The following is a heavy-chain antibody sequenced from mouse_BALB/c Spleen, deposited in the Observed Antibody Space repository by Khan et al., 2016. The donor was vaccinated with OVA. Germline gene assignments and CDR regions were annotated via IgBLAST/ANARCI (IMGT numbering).Heavy chain of an antibody. CDR1: GFSITSDYA. CDR3: ARIYGGDFDC. Sequence: VQLKESGPGLVKPSQSLSLTCTVSGFSITSDYAWNWNRQFPGNKLEWMGFISYSGNTNYNPSLKSRISITRDTSKNQFFLQLNSVTTEDTATYYCARIYGGDFDCWGQGTTLTVSS. J-gene: IGHJ2*01. V-gene: IGHV3-2*02. CDR2: ISYSGNT. D-gene: IGHD1-1*01.